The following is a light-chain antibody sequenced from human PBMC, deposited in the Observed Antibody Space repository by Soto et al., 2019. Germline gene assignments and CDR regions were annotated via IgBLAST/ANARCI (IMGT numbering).Light chain of an antibody. CDR3: TSWTTSTTMI. V-gene: IGLV2-14*03. J-gene: IGLJ2*01. CDR2: DVN. CDR1: SSDIGAYNF. Sequence: QSALTQPASVSGSPGQSITISCTGTSSDIGAYNFFSWYQQHPGKAPKLMLYDVNIRPSGVSNRFSASKSGNTPSLTISGLQAEDEADYYCTSWTTSTTMIFGGGTKLTVL.